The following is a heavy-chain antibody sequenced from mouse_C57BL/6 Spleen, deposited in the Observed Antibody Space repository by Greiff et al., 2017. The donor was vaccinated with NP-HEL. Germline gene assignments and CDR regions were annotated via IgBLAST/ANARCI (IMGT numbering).Heavy chain of an antibody. Sequence: VQLQQPGAELVMPGASVKLSCKASGYTFTSYWMHWVKQRPGQGLEWIGEIDPSDSYTNYNQKFKGKSTLTVDKSSSTAYMQLSSLTSEDSAVYYCARGGGPFAYWGQGTLVTVSA. CDR3: ARGGGPFAY. J-gene: IGHJ3*01. CDR1: GYTFTSYW. CDR2: IDPSDSYT. V-gene: IGHV1-69*01.